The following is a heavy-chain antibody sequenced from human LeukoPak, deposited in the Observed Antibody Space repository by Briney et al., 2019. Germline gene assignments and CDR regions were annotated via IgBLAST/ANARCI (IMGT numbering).Heavy chain of an antibody. CDR1: GYTFTSYD. Sequence: APVKVSCKASGYTFTSYDINWVRQATGQGLEWMGWMNPNSGNTGYAQKFQGRVTITRNTSISTAYMELSSLRSEDTAVYYCARGLLYEAVAGTGLDEDEFDYWGQGTLVTVSS. CDR3: ARGLLYEAVAGTGLDEDEFDY. CDR2: MNPNSGNT. V-gene: IGHV1-8*03. D-gene: IGHD6-19*01. J-gene: IGHJ4*02.